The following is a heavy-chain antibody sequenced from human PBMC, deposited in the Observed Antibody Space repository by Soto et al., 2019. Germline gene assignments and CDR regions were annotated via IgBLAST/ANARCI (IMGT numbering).Heavy chain of an antibody. CDR3: ARSLNKLRYFDWLLPTYGMDV. Sequence: SVKVSCKASGGTFSSYAISWVRQAPGQGLEWMGGIIPIFGTANYAQKFQGRVTITADESTSTAYMELSSLRSEDTAVYYCARSLNKLRYFDWLLPTYGMDVWGQGTTVTV. CDR1: GGTFSSYA. V-gene: IGHV1-69*13. CDR2: IIPIFGTA. J-gene: IGHJ6*02. D-gene: IGHD3-9*01.